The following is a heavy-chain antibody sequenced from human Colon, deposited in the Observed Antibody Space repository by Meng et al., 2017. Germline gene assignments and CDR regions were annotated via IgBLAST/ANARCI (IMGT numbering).Heavy chain of an antibody. CDR3: VRESTSISGSPPHY. CDR2: IYHSGST. Sequence: SETLSLTCTVSGYSISSGYSWGWIRQPPGKGLAWIGSIYHSGSTSYNPSLKSRVTMWVDTSKNQFSLKLSSVTAADTAVYYCVRESTSISGSPPHYWGQGPLVTVSS. D-gene: IGHD3-10*01. CDR1: GYSISSGYS. V-gene: IGHV4-38-2*02. J-gene: IGHJ4*02.